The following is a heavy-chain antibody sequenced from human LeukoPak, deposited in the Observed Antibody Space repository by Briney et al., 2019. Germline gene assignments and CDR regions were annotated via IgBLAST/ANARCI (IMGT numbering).Heavy chain of an antibody. J-gene: IGHJ4*02. CDR1: GFPFSSYA. Sequence: QPGGSLRLSCAASGFPFSSYAMSGVRQAPGKGLEWVSAISGSGGSTYYADSVKGRFTIFRDNSRDTLYLQMNSLRAEDTAVYYCAKGYYDYVWGSYYFDYWGQGTLVTVSS. CDR2: ISGSGGST. V-gene: IGHV3-23*01. D-gene: IGHD3-16*01. CDR3: AKGYYDYVWGSYYFDY.